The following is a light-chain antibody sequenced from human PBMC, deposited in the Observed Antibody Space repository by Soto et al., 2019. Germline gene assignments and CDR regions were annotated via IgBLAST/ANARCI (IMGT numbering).Light chain of an antibody. J-gene: IGKJ4*01. CDR1: QSVLYSSNNKNY. Sequence: DIVMTQSPDSLAVSLGERATINCKSSQSVLYSSNNKNYLGWYQQKVGQPPKLLIYWASTRESGVPDQFSGSGSGRDFTLTISSLQDEDVAVYYCQQYYSKPLTFGGGTKVEIK. CDR2: WAS. CDR3: QQYYSKPLT. V-gene: IGKV4-1*01.